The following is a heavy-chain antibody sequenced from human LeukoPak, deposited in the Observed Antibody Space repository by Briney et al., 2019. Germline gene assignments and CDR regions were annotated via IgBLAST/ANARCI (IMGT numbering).Heavy chain of an antibody. D-gene: IGHD3-9*01. CDR3: ANFDWLLPHYYYGMDV. Sequence: GGSLRLSCAASGFTFSSYAMHWVRQAPGKGLEWVSSISSTSSYIYYADSVKGRLTISRDNAKNSLYLQMNSLRAEDTAVYYCANFDWLLPHYYYGMDVWGQGTTVTVSS. J-gene: IGHJ6*02. CDR2: ISSTSSYI. V-gene: IGHV3-21*06. CDR1: GFTFSSYA.